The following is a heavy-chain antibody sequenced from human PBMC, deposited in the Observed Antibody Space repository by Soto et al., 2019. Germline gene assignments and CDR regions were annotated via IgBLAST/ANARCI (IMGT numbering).Heavy chain of an antibody. D-gene: IGHD5-12*01. CDR3: ARGTRLHTWNGYDLFRDAFDI. CDR2: IYYSGST. J-gene: IGHJ3*02. Sequence: QLQLQESGPGLVKPSETLSLTCTVSGGSISSSSYYWGWVRQPPGKGLEWIGNIYYSGSTYYNPSLKSRVTISLDSSKNQFSLKLTSVTAADTTVYYCARGTRLHTWNGYDLFRDAFDIWGQGTMVTVSS. CDR1: GGSISSSSYY. V-gene: IGHV4-39*01.